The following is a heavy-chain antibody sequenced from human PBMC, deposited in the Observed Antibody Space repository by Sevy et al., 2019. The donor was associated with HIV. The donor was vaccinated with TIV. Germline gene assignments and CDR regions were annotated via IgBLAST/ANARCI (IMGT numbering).Heavy chain of an antibody. CDR1: GGSISSYY. Sequence: SETLSLTCTVSGGSISSYYWNWIRQSPGKGLEWIGYIYHSGSTNYNPSLTNRVTISVDTSKNQFSLKLSSVTAADTAVYYCARDRTRGGFDSWGQGTLVTVSS. D-gene: IGHD2-15*01. CDR3: ARDRTRGGFDS. J-gene: IGHJ4*02. V-gene: IGHV4-59*01. CDR2: IYHSGST.